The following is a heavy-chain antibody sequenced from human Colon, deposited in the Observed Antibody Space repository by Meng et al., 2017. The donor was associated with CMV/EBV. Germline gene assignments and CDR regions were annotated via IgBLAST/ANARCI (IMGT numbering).Heavy chain of an antibody. CDR2: IATTNHTR. CDR1: GSIFSAYE. D-gene: IGHD3-10*01. V-gene: IGHV3-48*03. CDR3: VRGFYNRAHYLEH. Sequence: GESPKISCKASGSIFSAYEMNWVRQAPGKGLEWLAYIATTNHTRYKADSATGRSTISRDNAKSSLFLRLDSLRAEGTAVYYCVRGFYNRAHYLEHWGKETPVTVSS. J-gene: IGHJ4*02.